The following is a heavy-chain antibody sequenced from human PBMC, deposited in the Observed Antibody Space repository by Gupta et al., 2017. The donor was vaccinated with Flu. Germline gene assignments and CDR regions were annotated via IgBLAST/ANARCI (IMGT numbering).Heavy chain of an antibody. CDR1: GFTSSSYA. CDR2: ISSNGKIN. V-gene: IGHV3-48*03. CDR3: ARDTPVYSSDWYVAKKYFDY. Sequence: EVQLVASGGGLAQAGGSLRLACAASGFTSSSYAAHWCRQAPGKGLEWVSYISSNGKINYYADSVRGRFSISRDNAKNLLSLEMNSLRVEDTAVYYCARDTPVYSSDWYVAKKYFDYWGQGTLVTVSS. D-gene: IGHD6-19*01. J-gene: IGHJ4*02.